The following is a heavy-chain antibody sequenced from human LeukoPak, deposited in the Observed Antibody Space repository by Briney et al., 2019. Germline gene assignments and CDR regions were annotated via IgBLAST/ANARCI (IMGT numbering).Heavy chain of an antibody. J-gene: IGHJ6*03. D-gene: IGHD4-23*01. CDR2: IYDSGST. CDR1: GGSISTYY. V-gene: IGHV4-59*08. CDR3: ARRKGKSYYMDV. Sequence: PLETLSLTCSVSGGSISTYYWSWIRQPPGKGLEWIGHIYDSGSTTYNPSLKSRVTISVNTSKNQFSLKLSSVTAADTAVYYCARRKGKSYYMDVWGKGTTVTVSS.